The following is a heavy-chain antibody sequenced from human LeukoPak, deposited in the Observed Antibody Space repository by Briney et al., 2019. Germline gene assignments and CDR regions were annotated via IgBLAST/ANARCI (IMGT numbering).Heavy chain of an antibody. CDR3: ARDRTVTTVYYYYYYHMDV. Sequence: GASVKVSCKASGYTFTSYDINWVRQATGQGLEWMGWMNPNSGGTNYAQKFQGRVTMTRDTSISTAYMELSRLRSDDTAVYYCARDRTVTTVYYYYYYHMDVWGKGTTVTVSS. V-gene: IGHV1-2*02. J-gene: IGHJ6*03. D-gene: IGHD4-17*01. CDR1: GYTFTSYD. CDR2: MNPNSGGT.